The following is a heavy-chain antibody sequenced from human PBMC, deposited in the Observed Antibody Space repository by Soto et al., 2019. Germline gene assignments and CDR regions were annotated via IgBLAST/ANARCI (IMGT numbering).Heavy chain of an antibody. J-gene: IGHJ4*02. CDR3: ARRGSDWSGTPYFDY. V-gene: IGHV1-18*01. D-gene: IGHD6-19*01. CDR1: GYIFTTYD. Sequence: ASVKVSCKASGYIFTTYDISWVRQAPGQGLEWMGWITTYNGNIDYAQKFQDRVTLTTDTSTSTAYMELRSLRSDDTAVYYCARRGSDWSGTPYFDYWGQETLVTVSS. CDR2: ITTYNGNI.